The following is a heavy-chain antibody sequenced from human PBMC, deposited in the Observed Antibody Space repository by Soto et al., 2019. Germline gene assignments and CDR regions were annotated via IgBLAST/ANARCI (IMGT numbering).Heavy chain of an antibody. J-gene: IGHJ6*02. CDR2: INSDGSST. Sequence: GGSLRLSCAASGFTFSSYWMHWVRQAPGKGLVWVSRINSDGSSTNYADSVKGRFTISRDNAKNSLYLQMSSLRDEDTAVYYCARVVVVIPPGYYYAMDVWGQGTTVTVSS. V-gene: IGHV3-74*01. D-gene: IGHD3-22*01. CDR3: ARVVVVIPPGYYYAMDV. CDR1: GFTFSSYW.